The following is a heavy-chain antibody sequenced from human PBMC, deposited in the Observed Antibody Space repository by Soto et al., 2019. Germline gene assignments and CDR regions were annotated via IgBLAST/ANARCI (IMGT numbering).Heavy chain of an antibody. CDR1: GYTFTNFG. Sequence: QVQMVQSGAEAKKPGTSVKVSCKASGYTFTNFGVTWVRQAPGQGLEWMGWISASNGNTNYAWRFQGRVTMTTDPSTATAYMELRSLRSDDTAIYYCARARRSSASCYKSTWFEPWGQGTLVTVSS. V-gene: IGHV1-18*01. D-gene: IGHD2-2*02. CDR2: ISASNGNT. J-gene: IGHJ5*02. CDR3: ARARRSSASCYKSTWFEP.